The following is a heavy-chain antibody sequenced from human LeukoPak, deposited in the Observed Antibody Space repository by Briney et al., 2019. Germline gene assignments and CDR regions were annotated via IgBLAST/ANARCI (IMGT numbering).Heavy chain of an antibody. V-gene: IGHV4-59*01. Sequence: SETLSLTCTVSGDSLSSYYWSWIRQPPGKGLDWIGYISYSGSTSYNPSLKSRVTISIDTSKNQFSLNVSSVTAADTAVYYCARMGYSNSLYYFYYMDVWGKGTTVTVSS. J-gene: IGHJ6*03. CDR3: ARMGYSNSLYYFYYMDV. CDR2: ISYSGST. D-gene: IGHD4-11*01. CDR1: GDSLSSYY.